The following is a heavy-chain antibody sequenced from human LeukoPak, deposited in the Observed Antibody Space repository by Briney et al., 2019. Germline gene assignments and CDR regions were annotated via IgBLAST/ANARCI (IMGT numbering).Heavy chain of an antibody. CDR3: ARVEVVAATREYFDY. CDR2: INPNSGGT. J-gene: IGHJ4*02. Sequence: ASVKVSCKASGYTFTGYYMHWVRQAPGQGLEWMGWINPNSGGTNYAQEFQGRVTMTRDTSISTAYMELSRLRSDDTAVYYCARVEVVAATREYFDYWGQGTLVTVSS. CDR1: GYTFTGYY. V-gene: IGHV1-2*02. D-gene: IGHD2-15*01.